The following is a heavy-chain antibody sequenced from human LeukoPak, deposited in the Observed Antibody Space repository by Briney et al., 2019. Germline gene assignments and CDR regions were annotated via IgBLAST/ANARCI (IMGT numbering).Heavy chain of an antibody. CDR3: ARHFNDFWSGYYGHSADYYFDY. CDR2: INHSGST. V-gene: IGHV4-34*01. CDR1: GGSFSGYY. J-gene: IGHJ4*02. Sequence: PSETLSLTCAVYGGSFSGYYWSWVRQPPGKGLEWIGEINHSGSTNYNPSLKSRVTISVDTSKNQFSLKLSSVTAADTAVYYCARHFNDFWSGYYGHSADYYFDYWGQGTLVTVSS. D-gene: IGHD3-3*01.